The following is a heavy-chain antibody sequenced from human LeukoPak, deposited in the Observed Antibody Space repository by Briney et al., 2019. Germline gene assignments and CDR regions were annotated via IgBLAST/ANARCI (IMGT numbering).Heavy chain of an antibody. CDR2: IYWNDDK. V-gene: IGHV2-5*01. CDR3: AHIASSWPIEY. J-gene: IGHJ4*02. D-gene: IGHD6-13*01. CDR1: GFSLSTFGVG. Sequence: SGPTLVKPTQTLTLTCTFSGFSLSTFGVGVGWIRQPPEKALEWLTLIYWNDDKRYSPSLKSRLTITKDTSKNQVVLTMTNMDPVDTGTYYCAHIASSWPIEYWGQGTLVTVSS.